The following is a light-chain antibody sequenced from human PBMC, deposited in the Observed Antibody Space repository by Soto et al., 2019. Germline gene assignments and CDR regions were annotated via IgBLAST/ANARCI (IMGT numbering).Light chain of an antibody. Sequence: QLVLTQSPSASASLGASVKFTCTLSSGHSSYAIAWHQQQPEKGPRYLMKLNSDGSHSKGDGIPDRFSGSSSGAERYLTISSLQSEDVADYYCQTWGSGIRVVFGGGTKRTVL. CDR3: QTWGSGIRVV. J-gene: IGLJ2*01. CDR1: SGHSSYA. V-gene: IGLV4-69*01. CDR2: LNSDGSH.